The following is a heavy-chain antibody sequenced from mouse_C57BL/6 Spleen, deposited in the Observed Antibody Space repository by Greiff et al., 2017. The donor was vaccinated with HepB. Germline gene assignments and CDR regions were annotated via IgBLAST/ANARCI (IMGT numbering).Heavy chain of an antibody. CDR2: IDPSDSYT. J-gene: IGHJ2*01. CDR1: GYTFTSYW. D-gene: IGHD1-1*01. V-gene: IGHV1-50*01. Sequence: QVQLQQPGAELVKPGASVKLSCKASGYTFTSYWMQWVKQRPGQGLEWIGEIDPSDSYTNYNQKFKGKATLTVDTSSSTAYMQLSSLTSEDSAVYYCARWSTTVVAIDYWDQGTTLTVSS. CDR3: ARWSTTVVAIDY.